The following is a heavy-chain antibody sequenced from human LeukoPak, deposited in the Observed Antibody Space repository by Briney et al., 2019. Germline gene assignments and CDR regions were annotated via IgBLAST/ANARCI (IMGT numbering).Heavy chain of an antibody. CDR2: ISGSGGST. CDR1: GFTFSSYA. V-gene: IGHV3-23*01. D-gene: IGHD3-10*01. CDR3: AKDGIRFGGRNWFDP. Sequence: GGSLRLSCAASGFTFSSYAMSWVRQAPGKGLEWVSAISGSGGSTYYADSVKGRFTISRDNSKNTLYLQMNSLRAEDTAVYYCAKDGIRFGGRNWFDPWGQGTLVTVSS. J-gene: IGHJ5*02.